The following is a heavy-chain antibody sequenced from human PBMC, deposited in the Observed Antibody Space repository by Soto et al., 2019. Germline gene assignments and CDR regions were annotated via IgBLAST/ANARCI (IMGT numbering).Heavy chain of an antibody. V-gene: IGHV3-30*18. D-gene: IGHD3-16*01. J-gene: IGHJ6*03. Sequence: GESLKISCAASGFTFSSYGMHWVRQAPGKGLEWVAVISYDVRNKNYADSVKGRFTISRDNSKNTLYLQMNSLRAEDTAVYYCAKDEPTLGWGYMDVWGKGTTVTVSS. CDR3: AKDEPTLGWGYMDV. CDR1: GFTFSSYG. CDR2: ISYDVRNK.